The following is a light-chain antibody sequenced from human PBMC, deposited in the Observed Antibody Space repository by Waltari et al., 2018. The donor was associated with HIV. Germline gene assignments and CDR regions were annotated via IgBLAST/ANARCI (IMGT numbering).Light chain of an antibody. V-gene: IGKV3-15*01. CDR1: QGVSSN. CDR2: GAS. CDR3: QHYNHGPPLT. J-gene: IGKJ4*01. Sequence: EIVMTQSPATLSVFPGETATLSSRASQGVSSNFAWYQQKPGQAPRPLIYGASTRATGIPARFSGSGSGTEFTLTISGLQSEDFAVYYCQHYNHGPPLTFGGGTKVEIK.